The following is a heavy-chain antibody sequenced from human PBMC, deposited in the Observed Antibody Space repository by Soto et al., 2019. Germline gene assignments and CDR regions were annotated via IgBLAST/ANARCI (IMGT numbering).Heavy chain of an antibody. D-gene: IGHD5-18*01. V-gene: IGHV3-23*01. CDR3: AKMTSGSYGRNYGMDV. CDR1: GFTFSTYA. CDR2: ISGSGGST. Sequence: EVQLLESGGGLVQPGGSLRLSCAASGFTFSTYAMSWVRQAPGKGLVWVSAISGSGGSTFYADSVKGRFTISRDNSKNSLYLQMNSLRAEDTAVYYCAKMTSGSYGRNYGMDVWGQGTTVTVSS. J-gene: IGHJ6*02.